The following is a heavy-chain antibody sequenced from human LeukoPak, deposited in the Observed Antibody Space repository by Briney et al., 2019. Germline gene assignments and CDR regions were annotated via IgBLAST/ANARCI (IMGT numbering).Heavy chain of an antibody. V-gene: IGHV3-48*01. J-gene: IGHJ4*02. CDR1: GFTFSSYS. CDR2: ISSSSSTI. CDR3: AREESSSWSGFDY. Sequence: PGGSLRLSCAASGFTFSSYSINWVRQAPGKGLEWVSYISSSSSTIYYADSVKGRFTISRDNAKNSLYLQMNSLRAEDTAVYYCAREESSSWSGFDYWGQGTLVIVSS. D-gene: IGHD6-13*01.